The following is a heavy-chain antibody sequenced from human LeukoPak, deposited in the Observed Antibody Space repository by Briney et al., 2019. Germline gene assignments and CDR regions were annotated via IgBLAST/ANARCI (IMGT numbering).Heavy chain of an antibody. V-gene: IGHV4-39*01. Sequence: SETLSLTCTVSGGSISSNNYYGGWIRQPPGKGLEWIGSIYYGGYTYYNPSLKSRVTISVDTSKNQFSLKLSSVTAADTAIYYCQSRFLEWLLDYWGQGTLVTVSS. CDR3: QSRFLEWLLDY. D-gene: IGHD3-3*01. CDR1: GGSISSNNYY. CDR2: IYYGGYT. J-gene: IGHJ4*02.